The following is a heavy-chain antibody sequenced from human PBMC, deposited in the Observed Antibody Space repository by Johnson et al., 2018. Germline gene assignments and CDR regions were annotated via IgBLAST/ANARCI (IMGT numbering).Heavy chain of an antibody. D-gene: IGHD3-9*01. CDR3: TTAGLTGGIFQH. V-gene: IGHV3-15*01. CDR1: GFTFSNAW. Sequence: VQLQESGGGLVQPGGSLKLSCAASGFTFSNAWMSWVRQAPGKGLEWVGRIKSKTDGGTTDYAAPVKGRFTISRDDSKNTLYLQMNSLKTGGTAVYYCTTAGLTGGIFQHWGQGTLVTVSS. CDR2: IKSKTDGGTT. J-gene: IGHJ1*01.